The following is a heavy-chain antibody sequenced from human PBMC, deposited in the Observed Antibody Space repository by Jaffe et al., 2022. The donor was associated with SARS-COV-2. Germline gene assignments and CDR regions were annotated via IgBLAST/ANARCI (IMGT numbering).Heavy chain of an antibody. Sequence: QVEIQQRGAGLLKPSETLSLTCAVYGGSFSGYYWSWIRQPPGKGLEWIGEINHSGSTNYNPSLKSRVTISVDTSKNQFSLKLSSVTAADTAVYYCARGRLGLVGAIDYWGQGTLVTVSS. CDR2: INHSGST. V-gene: IGHV4-34*01. D-gene: IGHD7-27*01. J-gene: IGHJ4*02. CDR3: ARGRLGLVGAIDY. CDR1: GGSFSGYY.